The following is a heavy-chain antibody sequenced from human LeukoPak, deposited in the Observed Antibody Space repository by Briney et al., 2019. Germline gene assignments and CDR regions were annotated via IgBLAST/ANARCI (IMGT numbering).Heavy chain of an antibody. CDR3: ARALGIAVAGTLTFGY. CDR1: GGTFSSYA. Sequence: GASVKVSCKASGGTFSSYAISWVRQAPGQGLEWMGGIIPIFGTANYAQKFQGRVTITADESTSKAYMELSSLRAEDTAVYYCARALGIAVAGTLTFGYWGQGTLVTVSS. CDR2: IIPIFGTA. V-gene: IGHV1-69*13. J-gene: IGHJ4*02. D-gene: IGHD6-19*01.